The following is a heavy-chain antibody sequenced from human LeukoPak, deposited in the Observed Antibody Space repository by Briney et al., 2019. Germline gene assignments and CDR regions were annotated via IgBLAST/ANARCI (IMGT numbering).Heavy chain of an antibody. CDR1: GGTFSSYA. D-gene: IGHD1-26*01. V-gene: IGHV1-69*05. CDR2: IIPIFGTA. J-gene: IGHJ4*02. CDR3: ARIVGATAWP. Sequence: SLKVSCKASGGTFSSYAISWVRQAPGQGLEWMGGIIPIFGTANYAQKFQGRVTITTDESTSTAYMELSSLRSEDTAVYYCARIVGATAWPWGQGTLVTVSS.